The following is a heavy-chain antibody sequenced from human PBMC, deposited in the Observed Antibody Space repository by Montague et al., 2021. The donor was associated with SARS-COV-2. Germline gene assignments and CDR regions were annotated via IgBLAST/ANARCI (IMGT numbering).Heavy chain of an antibody. V-gene: IGHV4-4*07. CDR2: IYTSGRT. D-gene: IGHD6-19*01. CDR3: ARDGRTSGWGYWYHGLDV. J-gene: IGHJ6*02. CDR1: GGSINSYY. Sequence: SETLSLTCGVSGGSINSYYWSWIRHPAAKGLELIGLIYTSGRTNNSPSLNSRVTISVDTSRNQLSLKLTSVTAADTAVYCCARDGRTSGWGYWYHGLDVWGQGTTVTVSS.